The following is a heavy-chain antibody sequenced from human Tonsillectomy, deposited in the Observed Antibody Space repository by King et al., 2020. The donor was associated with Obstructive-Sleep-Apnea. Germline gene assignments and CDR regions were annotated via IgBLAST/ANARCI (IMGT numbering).Heavy chain of an antibody. Sequence: VQLVESGGGLVQPGGSLRLSCAASGFTFSSYWMHWVRQAPGKGLVWVSRINSDGSSTSYADSVKGRFTISRDNAKNTLYLQMNSLRAEDTAVYYCARGSVYSSGWYSDHPGDYWGQGTLVTVSS. CDR3: ARGSVYSSGWYSDHPGDY. D-gene: IGHD6-19*01. CDR2: INSDGSST. CDR1: GFTFSSYW. J-gene: IGHJ4*02. V-gene: IGHV3-74*01.